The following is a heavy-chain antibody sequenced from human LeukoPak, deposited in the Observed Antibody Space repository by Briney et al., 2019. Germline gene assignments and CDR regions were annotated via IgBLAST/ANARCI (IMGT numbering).Heavy chain of an antibody. CDR2: IKSKIDGGTA. CDR1: GFTFVYAW. CDR3: TCFTWGTSDY. V-gene: IGHV3-15*01. D-gene: IGHD3-16*01. J-gene: IGHJ4*02. Sequence: GGSLRLSCAASGFTFVYAWMSWVRQAPGKGLEWVGRIKSKIDGGTADYAAPVKGRFTISRDDSKNMLYLQVDSLKTEGTAVYYCTCFTWGTSDYWGQGTLVTVSS.